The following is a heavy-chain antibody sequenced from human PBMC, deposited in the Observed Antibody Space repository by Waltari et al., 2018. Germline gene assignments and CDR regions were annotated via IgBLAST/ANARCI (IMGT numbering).Heavy chain of an antibody. V-gene: IGHV4-34*01. Sequence: QVQLQQWGAGLLKPSETLSLTCAVYGGSFSGYYWSWIRQPPGKGLEWIGEINHSGSTNYNPSLKSRVTISVDTSKNQFSLKLSSVTAADTAVYYCAREQLEPPPQDPHGWFDPWGQGTLVTVSS. CDR2: INHSGST. CDR1: GGSFSGYY. J-gene: IGHJ5*02. CDR3: AREQLEPPPQDPHGWFDP. D-gene: IGHD1-1*01.